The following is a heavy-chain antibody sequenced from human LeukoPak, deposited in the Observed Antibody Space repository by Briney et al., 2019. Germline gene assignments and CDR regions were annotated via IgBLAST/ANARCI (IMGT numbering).Heavy chain of an antibody. D-gene: IGHD2-2*01. Sequence: SETLSLTCTVSGGSISSYYWSWIRQPAGKGLEWIGRIYTSGSTNYNPSLKSRVTMSVDTSKNQFSLKLSSVTAADTAVYYCARDLVVVPAAPRDYYYYYTDVWGKGTTVTVSS. J-gene: IGHJ6*03. CDR2: IYTSGST. V-gene: IGHV4-4*07. CDR1: GGSISSYY. CDR3: ARDLVVVPAAPRDYYYYYTDV.